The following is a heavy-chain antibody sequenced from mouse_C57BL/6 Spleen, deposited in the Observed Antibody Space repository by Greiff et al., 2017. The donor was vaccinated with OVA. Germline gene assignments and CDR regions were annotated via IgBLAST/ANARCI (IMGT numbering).Heavy chain of an antibody. J-gene: IGHJ2*01. CDR3: ATLYYGNYGGFDY. D-gene: IGHD2-1*01. Sequence: VQLQQPGAELVKPGASVKLSCKASGYTFTSYWMQWVKQRPGQGLEWIGEIDPSDSYTNYNQKFKGKATLTVDTSSSTAYMQLSSLTSEDSAVYYCATLYYGNYGGFDYWGQGTTLTVSS. CDR1: GYTFTSYW. V-gene: IGHV1-50*01. CDR2: IDPSDSYT.